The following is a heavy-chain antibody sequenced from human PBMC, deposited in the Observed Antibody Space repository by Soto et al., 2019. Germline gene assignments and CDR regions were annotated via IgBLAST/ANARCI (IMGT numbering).Heavy chain of an antibody. CDR2: IIPIFGTA. Sequence: QVQLVQSGAELKKPGSSVKVSCKASGGTFSSYAISWVRQAPGQGLEWMGGIIPIFGTANYAQKFQVRVTITADESTSTAYMELSSLRYEDTAVYYCASVRGELQDAFDIWGQGTMVTVSS. D-gene: IGHD1-26*01. J-gene: IGHJ3*02. V-gene: IGHV1-69*01. CDR3: ASVRGELQDAFDI. CDR1: GGTFSSYA.